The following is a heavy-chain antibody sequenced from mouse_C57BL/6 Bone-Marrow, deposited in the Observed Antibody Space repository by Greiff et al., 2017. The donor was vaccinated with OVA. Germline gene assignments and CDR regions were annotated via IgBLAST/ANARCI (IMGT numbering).Heavy chain of an antibody. V-gene: IGHV1-81*01. CDR1: GYTFTSYG. Sequence: QVQLQQSGAELARPGASVKLSCKASGYTFTSYGISWVKQRTGQGLEWIGEIYPRSGNTYYNEKFKGKATLTADKSSSTAYMELRSLTSEDSAVYFCARKRNYGSDFDYWGQGTTLTVSS. D-gene: IGHD1-1*01. J-gene: IGHJ2*01. CDR2: IYPRSGNT. CDR3: ARKRNYGSDFDY.